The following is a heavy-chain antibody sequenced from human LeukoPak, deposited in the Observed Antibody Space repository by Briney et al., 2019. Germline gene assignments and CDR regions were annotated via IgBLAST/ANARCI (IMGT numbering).Heavy chain of an antibody. J-gene: IGHJ4*02. Sequence: SETLSLTCAVYGGSFSGYYWSWIRQPPGKGLEWIGEINHSGSTNYNPSLKSRVTISVDTSKNQFSLKLSSVTAADTAVYYCSYGSGTETVWGQGTLVTVSS. CDR1: GGSFSGYY. CDR3: SYGSGTETV. D-gene: IGHD3-10*01. V-gene: IGHV4-34*01. CDR2: INHSGST.